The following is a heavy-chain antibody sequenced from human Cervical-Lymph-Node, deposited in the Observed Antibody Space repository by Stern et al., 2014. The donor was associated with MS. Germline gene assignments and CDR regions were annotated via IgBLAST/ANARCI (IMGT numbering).Heavy chain of an antibody. CDR1: GFTFSDYS. V-gene: IGHV3-21*01. D-gene: IGHD2-2*01. J-gene: IGHJ5*02. CDR3: ASTLHGGLYNWFDP. CDR2: ITKSGASM. Sequence: EDQLVESGGGLVTPGGSLRLSCAASGFTFSDYSMNWVRQAPGKGLEWVSSITKSGASMYYGDSVKGRFTISRDNAKNTLYLQMDSLSAEDTATYFCASTLHGGLYNWFDPWGQGTLVTVSS.